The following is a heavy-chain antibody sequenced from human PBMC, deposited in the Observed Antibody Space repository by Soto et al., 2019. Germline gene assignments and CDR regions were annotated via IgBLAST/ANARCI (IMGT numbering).Heavy chain of an antibody. Sequence: SQTLSLTCAISGDSVSSRSAAWNWIRQSPSRGLGWLGRIYYRSKWYNDYAVSVESRITIIPDTSKNHFSLQLNSVTTEDTAVYYCKRNEWVQIISWFDPWGQGTLVT. CDR1: GDSVSSRSAA. D-gene: IGHD1-1*01. V-gene: IGHV6-1*01. J-gene: IGHJ5*02. CDR3: KRNEWVQIISWFDP. CDR2: IYYRSKWYN.